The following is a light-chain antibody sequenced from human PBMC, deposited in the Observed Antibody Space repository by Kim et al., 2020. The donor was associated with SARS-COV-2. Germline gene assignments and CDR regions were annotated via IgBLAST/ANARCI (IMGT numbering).Light chain of an antibody. CDR1: HKIGIK. CDR3: QQHRKWHPAPS. V-gene: IGKV3-11*01. J-gene: IGKJ4*01. Sequence: GEGGTLSDRASHKIGIKLAWEQQTRGQAPRLLIYDAAIRATGSPDKFSGSGSGTDFTLNISSLDPEDFGIYFCQQHRKWHPAPSFGGGTKVDIK. CDR2: DAA.